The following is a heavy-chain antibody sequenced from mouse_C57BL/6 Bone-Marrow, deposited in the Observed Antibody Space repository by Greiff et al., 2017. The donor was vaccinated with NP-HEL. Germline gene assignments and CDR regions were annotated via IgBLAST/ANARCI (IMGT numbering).Heavy chain of an antibody. Sequence: VQLQQPGAELVKPGASVKMSCKASGYTFTSYWITWVKQRPGQGLEWIGDIYPGSGSTNYNEKFKSKATLTVDTSSSTAYMQRSSLTSEDSAVYYCARWGAFYYDYDGRDAMDYWGQGTSVTVSS. J-gene: IGHJ4*01. D-gene: IGHD2-4*01. CDR2: IYPGSGST. V-gene: IGHV1-55*01. CDR1: GYTFTSYW. CDR3: ARWGAFYYDYDGRDAMDY.